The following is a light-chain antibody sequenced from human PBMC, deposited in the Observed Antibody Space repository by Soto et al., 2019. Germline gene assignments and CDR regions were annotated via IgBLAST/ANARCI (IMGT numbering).Light chain of an antibody. CDR3: SSYTSSSTPHVV. J-gene: IGLJ2*01. CDR2: DVN. V-gene: IGLV2-14*03. Sequence: QSVLTQPASVSGSPGQSITISCTGTSSDIGAYNFVSWHQQHPGKAPKLMLYDVNIRPSGVSNRFSGSKSGNTASLTISGLQAEDEADYYCSSYTSSSTPHVVFGGGTQLTVL. CDR1: SSDIGAYNF.